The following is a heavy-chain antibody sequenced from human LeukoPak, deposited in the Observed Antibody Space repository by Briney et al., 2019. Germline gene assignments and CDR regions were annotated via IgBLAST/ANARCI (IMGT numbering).Heavy chain of an antibody. J-gene: IGHJ4*02. CDR3: ASGYSSSWYY. CDR2: IHYSGST. CDR1: GGSISSNH. Sequence: KPSETLSLTCTVSGGSISSNHWGWIRQPPGKGLEWIGYIHYSGSTNYNPSLKSRVTISLDTSKKQYSLKLNSVTAADTAVYYCASGYSSSWYYWGQGTLVTVSS. V-gene: IGHV4-59*08. D-gene: IGHD6-13*01.